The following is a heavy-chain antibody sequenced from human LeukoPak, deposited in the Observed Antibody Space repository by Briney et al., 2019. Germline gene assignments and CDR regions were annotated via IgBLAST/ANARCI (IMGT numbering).Heavy chain of an antibody. CDR1: GYTFTSYA. V-gene: IGHV1-3*01. CDR3: AREKQWLVDY. J-gene: IGHJ4*02. Sequence: ASVKVSCKASGYTFTSYAMHWVRQAPGQRLEWMGWINAGKGNTKYSQKFQGRVTITRDTSASTAYMELSSLRSEDTAVYYCAREKQWLVDYWGQGTLVTVSS. D-gene: IGHD6-19*01. CDR2: INAGKGNT.